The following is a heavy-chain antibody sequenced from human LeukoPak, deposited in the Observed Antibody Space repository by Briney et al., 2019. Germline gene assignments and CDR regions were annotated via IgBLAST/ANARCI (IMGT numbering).Heavy chain of an antibody. CDR3: ATKTYYYGSGSYRPDAFDI. CDR1: GFTFSSYW. J-gene: IGHJ3*02. CDR2: IYSGGST. Sequence: GGSLRLSCAASGFTFSSYWMSWVRQAPGKGLEWVSVIYSGGSTYYADSVKGRFTISRDNSKNTLYLQMNSLRAEDTAVYYCATKTYYYGSGSYRPDAFDIWGQGTMVTVSS. V-gene: IGHV3-53*01. D-gene: IGHD3-10*01.